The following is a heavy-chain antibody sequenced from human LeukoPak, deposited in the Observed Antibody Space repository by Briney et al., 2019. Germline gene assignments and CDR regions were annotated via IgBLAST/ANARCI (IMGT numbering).Heavy chain of an antibody. CDR3: ARDSAGIAAAGHLNYMDV. J-gene: IGHJ6*03. V-gene: IGHV1-46*01. CDR2: INPSGGST. Sequence: GASVKVSCKASGYTFTSYYMHWVRQAPGQGLEWMGIINPSGGSTSYAQKFQGRVTMTRDTSTSTVYMELSSLRSEDTAVYYCARDSAGIAAAGHLNYMDVWGKGTTVTVSS. CDR1: GYTFTSYY. D-gene: IGHD6-13*01.